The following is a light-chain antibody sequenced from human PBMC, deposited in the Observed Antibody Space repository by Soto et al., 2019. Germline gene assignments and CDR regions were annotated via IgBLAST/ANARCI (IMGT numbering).Light chain of an antibody. CDR3: QQYNNWPPIT. J-gene: IGKJ5*01. CDR2: GAS. V-gene: IGKV3-15*01. Sequence: EIVLTQSPGTLSLSPCERATLSFIASQSVSSSYLAWYQQKPGQAPRLLIYGASTRATGIPARFSGSGSGTEFTLTISSLQSEDFAVYYCQQYNNWPPITFGQGTRLEIK. CDR1: QSVSSSY.